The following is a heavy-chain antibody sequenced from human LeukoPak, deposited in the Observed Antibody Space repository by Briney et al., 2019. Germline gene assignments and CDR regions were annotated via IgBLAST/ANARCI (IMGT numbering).Heavy chain of an antibody. V-gene: IGHV4-31*03. CDR2: IYYSGST. D-gene: IGHD3-22*01. Sequence: SQTLSLTCTVSGGSISSGGYYWSWIRQHPGKGLEWIGYIYYSGSTYYNPSLKSRVTISVDTSKNQFSLKLSSVTAADTAVYYCVRRGYYYDSSGYLDYWGQGTLVTVSS. CDR1: GGSISSGGYY. J-gene: IGHJ4*02. CDR3: VRRGYYYDSSGYLDY.